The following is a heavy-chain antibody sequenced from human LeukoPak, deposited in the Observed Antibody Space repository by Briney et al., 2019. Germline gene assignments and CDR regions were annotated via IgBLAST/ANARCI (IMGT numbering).Heavy chain of an antibody. J-gene: IGHJ6*02. D-gene: IGHD3-22*01. Sequence: SVKVSCKASGGTFSSYAISWVRQAPGQGLEWMGRIIPILGIANYAQKFQGRVTITADKSTSTAYMELNSLRAEDTAVYYCARTLVVVMYYGMDVWGQGTTVTVSS. CDR3: ARTLVVVMYYGMDV. V-gene: IGHV1-69*04. CDR1: GGTFSSYA. CDR2: IIPILGIA.